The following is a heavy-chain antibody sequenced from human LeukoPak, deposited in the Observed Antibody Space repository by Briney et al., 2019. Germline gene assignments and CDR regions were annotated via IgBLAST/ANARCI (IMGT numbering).Heavy chain of an antibody. D-gene: IGHD2-21*02. CDR3: ARVTRYDASRDYWYMDV. CDR1: HGSISGTPYY. Sequence: KPSETLSLTCIVSHGSISGTPYYWGWFRQSPGKGPEWIGNIHYGGTVYYNPSLKSSVTISVDPSKNQFSLSLYSVTAAHTALYFCARVTRYDASRDYWYMDVWGKGTTVTVSS. J-gene: IGHJ6*03. CDR2: IHYGGTV. V-gene: IGHV4-39*07.